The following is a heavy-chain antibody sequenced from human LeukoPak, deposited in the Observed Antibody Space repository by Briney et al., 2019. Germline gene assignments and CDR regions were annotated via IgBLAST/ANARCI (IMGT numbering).Heavy chain of an antibody. J-gene: IGHJ4*02. Sequence: GGSLRLSCATSGFIFRNYWMSWVRQVPGKGLEWVASISQDAGATTYLDSVKGRFIISRDNAKNSLYLQLNSLRAEDTAVYYCARDRHCSGGSCYSWGIWRDYWGQGTLVTVSS. CDR1: GFIFRNYW. CDR2: ISQDAGAT. V-gene: IGHV3-7*01. D-gene: IGHD2-15*01. CDR3: ARDRHCSGGSCYSWGIWRDY.